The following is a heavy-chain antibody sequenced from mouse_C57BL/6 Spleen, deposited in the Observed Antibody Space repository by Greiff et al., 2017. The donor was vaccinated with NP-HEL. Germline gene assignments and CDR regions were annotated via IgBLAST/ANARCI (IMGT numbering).Heavy chain of an antibody. D-gene: IGHD1-3*01. CDR3: ARVSSWYFDV. CDR1: GYSITSGYY. J-gene: IGHJ1*03. V-gene: IGHV3-6*01. Sequence: ESGPGLVKPSQSLSLTCSVTGYSITSGYYWNWIRQFPGNKLEWMGYISYDGSNNYNPSLKNRISITRDTSKNQFFLKLNSVTTEDTATYYCARVSSWYFDVWGTGTTVTVSS. CDR2: ISYDGSN.